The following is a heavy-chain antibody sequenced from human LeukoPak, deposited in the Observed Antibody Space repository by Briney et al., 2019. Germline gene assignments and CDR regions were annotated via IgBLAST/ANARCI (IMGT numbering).Heavy chain of an antibody. CDR2: INAGNGNA. CDR3: ARSLYNWNGIDP. D-gene: IGHD1-20*01. J-gene: IGHJ5*02. V-gene: IGHV1-3*01. Sequence: ASVKVSCKASGYTFTSYAMHWVRQAPGQRLEWMGWINAGNGNAKYSQKFQGRVTITRDTSASTAYMELSSPRSEDTAVYYCARSLYNWNGIDPWGQGTLVTVSS. CDR1: GYTFTSYA.